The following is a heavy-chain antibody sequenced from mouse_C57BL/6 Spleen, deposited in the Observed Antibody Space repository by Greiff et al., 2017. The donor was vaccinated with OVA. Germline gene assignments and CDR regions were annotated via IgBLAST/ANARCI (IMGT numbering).Heavy chain of an antibody. CDR3: ARTTITTVVTTQDYIDY. J-gene: IGHJ2*01. D-gene: IGHD1-1*01. CDR2: IYPGDGDT. CDR1: GYAFSSSW. V-gene: IGHV1-82*01. Sequence: VQLKESGPELVKPGASVKISCKASGYAFSSSWMNWVKQRPGKGLEWIGRIYPGDGDTNYNGKFKGKATLTADKSSSTAYMQLSSLTSEDSAVYFCARTTITTVVTTQDYIDYWGQGTTLTVSS.